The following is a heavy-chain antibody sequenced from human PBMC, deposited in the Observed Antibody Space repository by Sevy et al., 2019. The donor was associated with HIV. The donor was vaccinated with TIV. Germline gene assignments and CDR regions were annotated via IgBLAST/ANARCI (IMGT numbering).Heavy chain of an antibody. CDR2: IGGDKKKS. CDR3: AKDVVGFSGFDY. D-gene: IGHD5-12*01. J-gene: IGHJ4*02. V-gene: IGHV3-43*01. CDR1: GFKFDDHT. Sequence: GGSLRLSCGASGFKFDDHTMHWVRQAPGKGLQWVSFIGGDKKKSSYASSVQGRFSIARDNRRNTLYLQMHSLRIEDTGLYFCAKDVVGFSGFDYWGQGTLVTVSS.